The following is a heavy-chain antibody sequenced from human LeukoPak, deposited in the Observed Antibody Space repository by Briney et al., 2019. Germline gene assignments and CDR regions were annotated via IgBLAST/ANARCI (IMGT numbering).Heavy chain of an antibody. J-gene: IGHJ4*02. D-gene: IGHD2-21*01. V-gene: IGHV1-46*01. CDR2: INPSGGST. CDR1: GYTFTSYY. CDR3: AREGTPQTNCGGDCYSISFSDY. Sequence: ASVKVSCKASGYTFTSYYMHWVRQAPGQGLEWMGIINPSGGSTSYAQKFQGRVTMTRDTSTSTVYMELSSLRSEDTAVYYCAREGTPQTNCGGDCYSISFSDYWGQGTLVTVSS.